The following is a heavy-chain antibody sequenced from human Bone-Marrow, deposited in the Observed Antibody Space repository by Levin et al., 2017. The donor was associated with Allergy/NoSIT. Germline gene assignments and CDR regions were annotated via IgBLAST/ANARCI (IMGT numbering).Heavy chain of an antibody. CDR1: GFSFGIYA. Sequence: SCAASGFSFGIYAMSWVRQSPTKGLEWVASISGTGGSTNYADSVKGRFTISRDNSKSTLYLQLHSLTAEDTAIYYCAKDKISSTYSKFYFDDWGPGTLLTVSS. D-gene: IGHD4-11*01. CDR2: ISGTGGST. V-gene: IGHV3-23*01. J-gene: IGHJ4*02. CDR3: AKDKISSTYSKFYFDD.